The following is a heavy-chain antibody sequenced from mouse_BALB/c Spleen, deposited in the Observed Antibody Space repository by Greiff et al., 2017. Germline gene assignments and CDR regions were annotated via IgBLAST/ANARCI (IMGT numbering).Heavy chain of an antibody. J-gene: IGHJ3*01. CDR3: ARVSYGNEDAY. CDR1: GFSLTSYG. Sequence: QVQLQQSGPGLVAPSQSLSITCTVSGFSLTSYGVHWVRQPPGKGLEWLGVIWAGGSTNYNSALLSRMSISKDNSKSQVFLKMNSLQTDDTAMYYCARVSYGNEDAYWGQGTLVTVSA. V-gene: IGHV2-9*02. CDR2: IWAGGST. D-gene: IGHD2-10*02.